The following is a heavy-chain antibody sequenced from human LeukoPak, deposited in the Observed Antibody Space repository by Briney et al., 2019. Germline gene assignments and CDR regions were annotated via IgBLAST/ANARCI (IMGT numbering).Heavy chain of an antibody. Sequence: PGGSLRLSCAASGFTFSSYAMSWVRQAPGKGLEWVSAISGSGGSTYYADSVKGRFTISRDNSKNTLYLQMNSLRAEDTAVYYCAKAEYYDFWSGYYTGFDYWGQGTLATVSS. J-gene: IGHJ4*02. CDR1: GFTFSSYA. CDR2: ISGSGGST. V-gene: IGHV3-23*01. D-gene: IGHD3-3*01. CDR3: AKAEYYDFWSGYYTGFDY.